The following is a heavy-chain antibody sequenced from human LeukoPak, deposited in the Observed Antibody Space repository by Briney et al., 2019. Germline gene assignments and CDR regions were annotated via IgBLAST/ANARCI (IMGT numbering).Heavy chain of an antibody. CDR2: IYYSGST. CDR1: GGSTSSYY. J-gene: IGHJ4*02. Sequence: SETLSLTCTVSGGSTSSYYWSWIRQPPGKGLEWIGYIYYSGSTNYNPSLKSRVTISVDTSKNQFSLKLSSVTAADTAVYYCARVHGELRFDYWGQGTLVTVSS. V-gene: IGHV4-59*01. D-gene: IGHD1-26*01. CDR3: ARVHGELRFDY.